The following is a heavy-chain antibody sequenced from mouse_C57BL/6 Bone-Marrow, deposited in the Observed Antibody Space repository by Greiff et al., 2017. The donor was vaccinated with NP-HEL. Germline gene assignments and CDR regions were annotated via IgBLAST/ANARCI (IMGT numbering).Heavy chain of an antibody. D-gene: IGHD1-1*01. CDR1: GFTFSSYG. Sequence: EVQVVESGGDLVKPGGSLKLSCAASGFTFSSYGMSWVRQTPDKRLEWVATISSGGSYTYYPDNVKGRFTISNNNAKNTLYLQVSILKSEDTAKYYCARLGGSSYVCYAVDYWGQGTSVTVSS. V-gene: IGHV5-6*01. J-gene: IGHJ4*01. CDR3: ARLGGSSYVCYAVDY. CDR2: ISSGGSYT.